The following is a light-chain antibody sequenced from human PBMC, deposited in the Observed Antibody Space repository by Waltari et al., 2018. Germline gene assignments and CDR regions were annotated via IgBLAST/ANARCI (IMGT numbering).Light chain of an antibody. J-gene: IGKJ2*02. Sequence: DIQMTQSPSTLSASVGDRVTITCRASQSIVSWVAWYQPKPGKAPKLLIDKASSLQSGVPSTFSGSGSGTDFTLTISSLQPDDFATYYCQQYFSGCTFGQGTNLEIK. CDR2: KAS. V-gene: IGKV1-5*03. CDR1: QSIVSW. CDR3: QQYFSGCT.